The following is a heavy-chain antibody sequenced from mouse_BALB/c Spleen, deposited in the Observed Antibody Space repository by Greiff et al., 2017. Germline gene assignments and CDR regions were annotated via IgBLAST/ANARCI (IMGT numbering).Heavy chain of an antibody. CDR3: ARGARATFAY. CDR2: IYPGDGDT. V-gene: IGHV1-82*01. J-gene: IGHJ3*01. CDR1: GYAFSSSW. D-gene: IGHD3-1*01. Sequence: VQLQQSGPELVKPGASVKISCKASGYAFSSSWMNWVKQRPGQGLEWIGRIYPGDGDTNYNGKFKGKATLTADKSSSTAYMQLSSLTSVDSAVYYCARGARATFAYWGQGTLVTVSA.